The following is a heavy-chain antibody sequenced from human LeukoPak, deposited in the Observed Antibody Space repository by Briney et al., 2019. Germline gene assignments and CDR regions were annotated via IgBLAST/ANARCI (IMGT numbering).Heavy chain of an antibody. CDR3: ARGLSYDSSGYYYDSKYYFDY. V-gene: IGHV1-46*01. CDR1: GYTFTSYY. J-gene: IGHJ4*02. CDR2: INPSGGST. Sequence: GASVEVSCKASGYTFTSYYMHWVRQAPGQGLEWMGIINPSGGSTSYAQRFQGRVTMTRDMSTSTVYMELSSLRSEDTAVYYCARGLSYDSSGYYYDSKYYFDYWGQETLVTVSS. D-gene: IGHD3-22*01.